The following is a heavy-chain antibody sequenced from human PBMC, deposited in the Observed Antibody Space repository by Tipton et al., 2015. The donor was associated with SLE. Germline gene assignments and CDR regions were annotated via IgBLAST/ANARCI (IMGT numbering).Heavy chain of an antibody. V-gene: IGHV4-4*07. CDR2: IFTSGST. CDR1: HGSISTYY. J-gene: IGHJ6*02. CDR3: TRGSPGRSGRDFKDYLYGMDV. Sequence: TLSLTCTVSHGSISTYYWSWIRQPAGQGLEWIGRIFTSGSTNYNPSLMSRVSMSVDTSKNQFSLNLMSVTAADSAVYYCTRGSPGRSGRDFKDYLYGMDVWGQGTTVTVSS. D-gene: IGHD3-10*01.